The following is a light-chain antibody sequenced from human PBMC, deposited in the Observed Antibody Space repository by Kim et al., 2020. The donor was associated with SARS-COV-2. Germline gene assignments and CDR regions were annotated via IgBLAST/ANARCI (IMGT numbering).Light chain of an antibody. J-gene: IGKJ4*01. V-gene: IGKV3-20*01. CDR1: QSVDSNS. CDR2: DAS. CDR3: QQYGSSVT. Sequence: LSAGDRATLSCRTSQSVDSNSLAWYQQKAGQAPRLLIYDASNRGTGIPDSFRGSGSGTDFTLTISSLEHEDFAAYYCQQYGSSVTFGGGTKVDIK.